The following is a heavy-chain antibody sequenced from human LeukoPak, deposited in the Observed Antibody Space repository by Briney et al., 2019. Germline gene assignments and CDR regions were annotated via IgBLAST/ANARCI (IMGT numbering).Heavy chain of an antibody. CDR3: ARAHRSSSCYGGACYFYYMDV. V-gene: IGHV3-20*04. CDR1: GFSFDDYV. CDR2: ISRNGGNK. D-gene: IGHD2-2*01. J-gene: IGHJ6*03. Sequence: RSGGSLRLSCAISGFSFDDYVISFVRQAPEKGLESVSGISRNGGNKGYADSVKGRFTISRDKDKNSLYLKMNSLRGDATALHYCARAHRSSSCYGGACYFYYMDVWGKGTTVTVSS.